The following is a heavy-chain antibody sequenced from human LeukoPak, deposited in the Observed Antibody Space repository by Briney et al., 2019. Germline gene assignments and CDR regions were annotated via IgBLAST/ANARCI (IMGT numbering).Heavy chain of an antibody. CDR3: AKDVRLI. J-gene: IGHJ3*02. V-gene: IGHV3-23*01. CDR2: ISGSGGST. CDR1: GFTVSSNY. Sequence: PGGSLRLSCAASGFTVSSNYMSWVRQAPGKGLEWVSGISGSGGSTDYADSVKGRFTISRDNSKNTLYLQMNSLRAEDTAVYYCAKDVRLIWGQGTMVTVSS.